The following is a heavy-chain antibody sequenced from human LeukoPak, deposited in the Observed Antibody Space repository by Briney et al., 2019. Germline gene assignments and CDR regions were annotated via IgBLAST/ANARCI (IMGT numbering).Heavy chain of an antibody. Sequence: GGSLRLSCAASGFTFSSHGMHWVRQAPGQGLEWVSGISPNGVITYYADSVKGRFTISRDNSKNTLYLQMNSLRAEDTAVYYCAKASDGDMDVWGKGTTVTISS. CDR3: AKASDGDMDV. V-gene: IGHV3-23*01. CDR1: GFTFSSHG. D-gene: IGHD3-10*01. J-gene: IGHJ6*03. CDR2: ISPNGVIT.